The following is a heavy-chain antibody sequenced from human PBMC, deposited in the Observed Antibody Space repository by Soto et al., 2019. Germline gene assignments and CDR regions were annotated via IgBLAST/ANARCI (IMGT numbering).Heavy chain of an antibody. D-gene: IGHD6-19*01. V-gene: IGHV3-33*01. Sequence: CGVWGFSITSCGMHRVRKAPGKGLEWVAVIWYDGGNKYYADSVKGRFTISRDNSKNTLYLQMNSLRAEDTAVYYCTTDASPPYSSGSYGYFFWGQGTLVSLSS. J-gene: IGHJ4*02. CDR2: IWYDGGNK. CDR3: TTDASPPYSSGSYGYFF. CDR1: GFSITSCG.